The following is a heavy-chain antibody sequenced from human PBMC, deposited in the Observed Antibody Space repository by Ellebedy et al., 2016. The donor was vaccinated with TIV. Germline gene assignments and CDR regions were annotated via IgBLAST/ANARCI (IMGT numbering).Heavy chain of an antibody. V-gene: IGHV3-23*01. Sequence: GESLKISCAASGFTFSSYAMSWVRQAPGKGLEWVSAISGSGGSTYYADSVKGRFTISRDNSKNTLYLQMNSLRAEDTAVYYCAKRFRSVDTAMAVYWGQGTLVTVSS. CDR2: ISGSGGST. CDR1: GFTFSSYA. D-gene: IGHD5-18*01. J-gene: IGHJ4*02. CDR3: AKRFRSVDTAMAVY.